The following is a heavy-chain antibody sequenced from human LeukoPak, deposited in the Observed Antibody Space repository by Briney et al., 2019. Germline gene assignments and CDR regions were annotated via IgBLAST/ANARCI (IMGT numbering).Heavy chain of an antibody. CDR1: GFTFSSYG. D-gene: IGHD4-23*01. CDR3: ARGRKTTVVTPGDY. V-gene: IGHV3-33*01. J-gene: IGHJ4*02. Sequence: GGSLRLSCAASGFTFSSYGMHWVRQAPGKGLEWVAVIWYDGSNKYYADSVKGRFTISRDNSKNTLYLQMNSLRAEDTAVYYCARGRKTTVVTPGDYWGQGTLVTVSS. CDR2: IWYDGSNK.